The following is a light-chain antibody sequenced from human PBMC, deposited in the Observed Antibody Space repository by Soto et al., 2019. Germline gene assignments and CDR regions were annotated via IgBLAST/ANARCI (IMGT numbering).Light chain of an antibody. V-gene: IGKV3-20*01. J-gene: IGKJ4*01. CDR1: QTLSSSS. CDR3: QRYNNWPLT. Sequence: EIVLTQSPGTLSLSPGESGTLSCRAGQTLSSSSLAWYQQKPGQAPRLLIYGASNRASGIPDRFSGGGSGTDFTLTISRLEPEDFAVYYCQRYNNWPLTFGGGTKVESK. CDR2: GAS.